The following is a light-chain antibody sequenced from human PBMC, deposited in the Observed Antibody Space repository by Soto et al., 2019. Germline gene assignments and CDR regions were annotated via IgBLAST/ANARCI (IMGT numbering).Light chain of an antibody. CDR2: GPS. V-gene: IGKV3-15*01. Sequence: EIVMTQSPATLSVSPGERATLSCRSSQSVSSNLAWYQQKPGQAHRLLIYGPSIRATGGPARFSGSGSGTEITHTVTSLQSENSACYYCQQYSVWLGYTFGQGTKLEIK. CDR1: QSVSSN. CDR3: QQYSVWLGYT. J-gene: IGKJ2*01.